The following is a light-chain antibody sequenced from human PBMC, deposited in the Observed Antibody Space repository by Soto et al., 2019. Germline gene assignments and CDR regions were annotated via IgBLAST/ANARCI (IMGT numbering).Light chain of an antibody. J-gene: IGKJ4*01. V-gene: IGKV1-39*01. CDR3: QQYYNSGLT. CDR1: QSISNF. Sequence: EIQTTRSPSSLRAYLRDRFITTCRASQSISNFLNWVQHKPGNAPKVLISAASTLQSGVPPRFSGSESGTDFTLTISSLQPEDSASYYCQQYYNSGLTFGGGTKVDIK. CDR2: AAS.